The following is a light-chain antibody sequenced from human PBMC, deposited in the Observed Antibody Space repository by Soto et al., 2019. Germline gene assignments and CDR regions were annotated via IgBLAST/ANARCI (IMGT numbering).Light chain of an antibody. J-gene: IGKJ4*01. CDR1: QSVSIN. V-gene: IGKV3D-15*01. Sequence: EIGMTQSPGTLAVSPEERAILCCSASQSVSINLAWYQQRPGQAPRLLIYDASTRATGIPARFSGSGSGTEFTLTTSSLQSKDFAVYYCQQYNNWHPLTFGGGTKVDIK. CDR2: DAS. CDR3: QQYNNWHPLT.